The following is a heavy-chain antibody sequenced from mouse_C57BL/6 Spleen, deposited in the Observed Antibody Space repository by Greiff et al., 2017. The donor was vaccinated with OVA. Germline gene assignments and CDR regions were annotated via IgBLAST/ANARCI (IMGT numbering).Heavy chain of an antibody. V-gene: IGHV1-69*01. CDR3: ARYDGSSYGYFDV. CDR2: IDPSDSYT. Sequence: VKQRPGQGLEWIGEIDPSDSYTNYNQKFKGKSTLTVDKSSSTAYTQLSSLTSEDSAVYYCARYDGSSYGYFDVWGTGTTVTVSS. J-gene: IGHJ1*03. D-gene: IGHD1-1*01.